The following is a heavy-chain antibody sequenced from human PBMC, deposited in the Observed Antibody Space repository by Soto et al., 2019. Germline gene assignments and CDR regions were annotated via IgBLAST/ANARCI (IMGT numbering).Heavy chain of an antibody. D-gene: IGHD2-21*02. CDR1: GGTFSSYA. V-gene: IGHV1-69*01. CDR2: IIPIFGTA. J-gene: IGHJ6*02. CDR3: ARGDCGGDCYYYYYYGMDV. Sequence: QVQLVQSGAEVKKPGSSVKVSCKASGGTFSSYAISWVRQAPGQGLEWMGGIIPIFGTANYAQKFQGKVTITADESTSTAYMERSSLRSEDTAVYYCARGDCGGDCYYYYYYGMDVWGQGTTVTVSS.